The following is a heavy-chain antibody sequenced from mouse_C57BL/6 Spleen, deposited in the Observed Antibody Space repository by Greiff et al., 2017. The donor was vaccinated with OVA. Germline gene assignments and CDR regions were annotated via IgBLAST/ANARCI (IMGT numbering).Heavy chain of an antibody. V-gene: IGHV1-80*01. CDR3: ARNGAQGGYYFDY. CDR1: GYAFSSYW. J-gene: IGHJ2*01. CDR2: IYPGDGDT. Sequence: VKLVESGAELVKPGASVKISCKASGYAFSSYWMNWVKQRPGKGLEWIGQIYPGDGDTNYNGKFKGKATLTADKSSSTAYMQLSSLTSEDSAVYFCARNGAQGGYYFDYWGQGTTLTVSS.